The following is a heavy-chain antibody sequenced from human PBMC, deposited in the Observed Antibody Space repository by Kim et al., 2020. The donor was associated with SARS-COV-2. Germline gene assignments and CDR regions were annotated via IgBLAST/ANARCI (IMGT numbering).Heavy chain of an antibody. Sequence: GMDENYAESVRGRFTISRDNSKHTLFLLMNNLKVEDTALYYCARGARAFDIWGQGTMVTVSS. CDR2: GMDE. CDR3: ARGARAFDI. J-gene: IGHJ3*02. V-gene: IGHV3-30*01.